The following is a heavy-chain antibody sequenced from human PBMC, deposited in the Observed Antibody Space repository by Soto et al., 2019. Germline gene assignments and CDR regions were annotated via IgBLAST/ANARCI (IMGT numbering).Heavy chain of an antibody. CDR3: ARLLWSRGDWFDP. Sequence: SVTLSLTCTVSGGSISGYYLSWIRQPPGKGLEWIGYIYYSGSTNYNPSLKSRVTISVDTSKNQFSLKLSSVTAADTAVYYCARLLWSRGDWFDPWGQGTLVTVSS. V-gene: IGHV4-59*08. D-gene: IGHD3-10*01. CDR2: IYYSGST. J-gene: IGHJ5*02. CDR1: GGSISGYY.